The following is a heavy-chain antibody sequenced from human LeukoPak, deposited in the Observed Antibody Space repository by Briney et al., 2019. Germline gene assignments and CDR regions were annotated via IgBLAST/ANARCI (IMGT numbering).Heavy chain of an antibody. CDR3: AKSLVVGADAFDI. Sequence: QPGGSLRLSCAASGFTVSSNYMSWVRQAPGKGLEWVSVIYSGGSTYYADSVKGRFTISRDNSKNTLYLQMNSLRAEDTAVYYCAKSLVVGADAFDIWGQGTMVTVSS. V-gene: IGHV3-53*01. CDR2: IYSGGST. D-gene: IGHD1-26*01. CDR1: GFTVSSNY. J-gene: IGHJ3*02.